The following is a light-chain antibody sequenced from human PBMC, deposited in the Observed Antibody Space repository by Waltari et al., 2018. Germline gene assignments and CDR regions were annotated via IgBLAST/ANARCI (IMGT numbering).Light chain of an antibody. CDR1: SSDVGNYNF. CDR3: CSYAGSYTFV. CDR2: DVV. V-gene: IGLV2-11*01. J-gene: IGLJ7*01. Sequence: QSALTQPRSVSGSPGQSVTISCSGTSSDVGNYNFVAWYQQHPGNAPKLLISDVVKRPSGVPDRFSGSKSGNTASLTISGLQTEDEADYYCCSYAGSYTFVFGGGTQLTVL.